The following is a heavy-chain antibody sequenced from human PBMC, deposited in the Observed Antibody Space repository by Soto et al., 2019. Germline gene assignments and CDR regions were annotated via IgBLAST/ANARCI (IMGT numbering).Heavy chain of an antibody. D-gene: IGHD5-12*01. Sequence: QLQLQESGSGLVKPSQTLSLTCAVSGGSISSGGYSWSWIRQPPGKGLEWIGYIYHSGSTYYNPSHNSRVTLAVDRSKNQFSLKLSSVTAADTAVYYCAAGGGLPRYYWGQGTLVTVSS. CDR3: AAGGGLPRYY. V-gene: IGHV4-30-2*01. CDR1: GGSISSGGYS. J-gene: IGHJ4*02. CDR2: IYHSGST.